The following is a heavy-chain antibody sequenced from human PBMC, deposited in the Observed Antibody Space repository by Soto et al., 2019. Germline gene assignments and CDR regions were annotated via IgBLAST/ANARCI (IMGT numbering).Heavy chain of an antibody. CDR2: ISSSSSYT. Sequence: GGSLRLSCAASGFTFSDYYMSWIRQAPGKGLEWVSYISSSSSYTNYADSVKGRFTISRDNAKNSLYLQMNSLRAEDTAVYYCARGRGGVGGRGFFYYGMDVWGQGTTVTVSS. D-gene: IGHD6-19*01. J-gene: IGHJ6*01. V-gene: IGHV3-11*06. CDR3: ARGRGGVGGRGFFYYGMDV. CDR1: GFTFSDYY.